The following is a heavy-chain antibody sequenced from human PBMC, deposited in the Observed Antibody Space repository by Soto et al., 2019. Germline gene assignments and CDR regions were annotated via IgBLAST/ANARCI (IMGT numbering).Heavy chain of an antibody. V-gene: IGHV4-59*01. CDR3: ARGSFGAFDI. CDR2: IYYSGST. J-gene: IGHJ3*02. D-gene: IGHD1-26*01. Sequence: PSETLSLTCTVSGGSISSYYWSWFRQPPGKGLEWIGYIYYSGSTNYNPSLKSRVTISVDTSKNQFSLKLSSVTAADTAVYYCARGSFGAFDIWGQGTMVTVSS. CDR1: GGSISSYY.